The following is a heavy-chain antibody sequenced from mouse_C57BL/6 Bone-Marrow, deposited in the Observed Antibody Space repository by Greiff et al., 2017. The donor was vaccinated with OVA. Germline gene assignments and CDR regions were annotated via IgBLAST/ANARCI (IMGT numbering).Heavy chain of an antibody. CDR2: IDPEGGDT. D-gene: IGHD1-1*02. CDR3: TSVATNDLDY. J-gene: IGHJ2*01. V-gene: IGHV14-1*01. CDR1: GFNIKDYY. Sequence: VQLQQSGAELVRPGASVKLSCTASGFNIKDYYMHWVSQSPDQGLEWIGRIDPEGGDTYYPPKFKGRATMTADTSSNTAYLQLRSLTSEDTAVDYCTSVATNDLDYWGQGTTLTVSS.